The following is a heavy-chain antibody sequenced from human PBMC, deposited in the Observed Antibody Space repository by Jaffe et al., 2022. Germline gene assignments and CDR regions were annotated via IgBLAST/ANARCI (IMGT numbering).Heavy chain of an antibody. V-gene: IGHV3-13*01. Sequence: EVQLVESGGGLVQPGGSLRLSCAASGFTFSSYDMHWVRQATGKGLEWVSAIGTAGDTYYPGSVKGRFTISRENAKNSLYLQMNSLRAGDTAVYYCARAPNYCSGGSCYPPFWWYFDLWGRGTLVTVSS. CDR3: ARAPNYCSGGSCYPPFWWYFDL. J-gene: IGHJ2*01. CDR1: GFTFSSYD. CDR2: IGTAGDT. D-gene: IGHD2-15*01.